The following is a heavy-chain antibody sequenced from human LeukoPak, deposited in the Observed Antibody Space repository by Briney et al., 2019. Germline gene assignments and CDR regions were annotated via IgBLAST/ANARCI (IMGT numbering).Heavy chain of an antibody. CDR3: ARHNRYGSGIDY. CDR1: GGSISSSSYY. CDR2: IYYSGST. V-gene: IGHV4-39*01. Sequence: PSETLSLTCTVSGGSISSSSYYWGWIRQPPGKGLEWIGSIYYSGSTYHNPSLKSRVTISVDTSKNQFSLKLSSVTAADTAVYYCARHNRYGSGIDYWGQGTLVTVSS. J-gene: IGHJ4*02. D-gene: IGHD3-10*01.